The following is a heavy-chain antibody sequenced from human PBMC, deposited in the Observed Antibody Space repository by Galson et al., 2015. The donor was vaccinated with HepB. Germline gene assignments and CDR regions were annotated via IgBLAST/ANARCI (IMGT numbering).Heavy chain of an antibody. CDR2: ISGYNGNT. Sequence: SVKVSCKASGYTFSSYGISWVRQAPGQGLEWMGWISGYNGNTNYAQKFQGRVTMTTGTMTTDTFTTTAYMELRSLRSDDMAVYYCARTYCHSTSCYDWFDPWGQGTLVTVSS. CDR3: ARTYCHSTSCYDWFDP. J-gene: IGHJ5*02. D-gene: IGHD2-2*01. CDR1: GYTFSSYG. V-gene: IGHV1-18*03.